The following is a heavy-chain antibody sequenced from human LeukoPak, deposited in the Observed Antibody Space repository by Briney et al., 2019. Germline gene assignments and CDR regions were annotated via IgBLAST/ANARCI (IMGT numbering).Heavy chain of an antibody. CDR3: ARMVSGYSYGRNWFDP. Sequence: SETLSLTCAVSGGSISSGGYSWSWIRQPPGKGLEWIGYIYYSGSTYYNPSLKSRVTISVDTSKNQFSLKLSSVTAADTAVYYCARMVSGYSYGRNWFDPWGQGTLVTVSS. V-gene: IGHV4-30-4*07. CDR2: IYYSGST. J-gene: IGHJ5*02. D-gene: IGHD5-18*01. CDR1: GGSISSGGYS.